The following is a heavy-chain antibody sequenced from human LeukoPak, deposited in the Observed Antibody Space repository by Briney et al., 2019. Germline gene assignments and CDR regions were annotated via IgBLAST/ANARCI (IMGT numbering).Heavy chain of an antibody. V-gene: IGHV4-61*01. CDR3: ARDSYGDYLFDY. D-gene: IGHD4-17*01. J-gene: IGHJ4*02. CDR2: IYYSGST. CDR1: GGSVSSGSYY. Sequence: SETLSLTCTVSGGSVSSGSYYWSWIRQPPGKGLEWIGYIYYSGSTNYNPSLKSRVTISVDTSKNQFSLKLSSVTAADTAVYYCARDSYGDYLFDYWGQGTLVTVSS.